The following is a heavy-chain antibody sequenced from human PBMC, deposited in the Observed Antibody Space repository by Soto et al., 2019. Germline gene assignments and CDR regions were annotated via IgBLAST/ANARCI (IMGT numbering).Heavy chain of an antibody. D-gene: IGHD3-16*01. Sequence: ESGGGVVQPGRSLRLSCAASGFTFSSYGMHWVRQAPGKGLEWVAVISYDGSNKYYADSVKGRFTISRDNSKNTLYLQMNSLRAEDTAVYYCAKDGGEGYYYYYGMDVWGQGTTVTVSS. CDR1: GFTFSSYG. CDR2: ISYDGSNK. V-gene: IGHV3-30*18. J-gene: IGHJ6*02. CDR3: AKDGGEGYYYYYGMDV.